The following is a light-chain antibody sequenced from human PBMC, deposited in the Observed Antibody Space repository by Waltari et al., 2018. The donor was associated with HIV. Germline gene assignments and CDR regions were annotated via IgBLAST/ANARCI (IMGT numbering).Light chain of an antibody. V-gene: IGKV1-39*01. CDR3: QQSYSTPWT. CDR1: QRISSY. Sequence: DIQMTQSPSSLSASVGDRVTITCRASQRISSYLNWYQQKPGKAPKLLIYAASSLQSGVPSRFSGSGSGTDFTLTIRRLQPEDFASYYCQQSYSTPWTFGQGTKVEIK. J-gene: IGKJ1*01. CDR2: AAS.